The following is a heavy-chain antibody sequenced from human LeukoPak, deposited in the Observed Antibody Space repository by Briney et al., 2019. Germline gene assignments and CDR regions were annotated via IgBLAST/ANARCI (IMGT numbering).Heavy chain of an antibody. CDR3: ARRRVMITFGGVIAEYFDY. J-gene: IGHJ4*02. D-gene: IGHD3-16*02. CDR2: IYYSGST. Sequence: SQTLSLTCTVSGGSISSGGYYWSWIRQHPGKGLEWIGYIYYSGSTYYNPSLKSRVTISVDTSKNQFSLKLSSVTAADTAVYYCARRRVMITFGGVIAEYFDYWGQGTLVTVSS. CDR1: GGSISSGGYY. V-gene: IGHV4-31*03.